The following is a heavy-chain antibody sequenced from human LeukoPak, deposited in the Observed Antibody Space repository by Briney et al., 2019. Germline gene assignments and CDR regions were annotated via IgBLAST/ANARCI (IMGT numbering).Heavy chain of an antibody. D-gene: IGHD3-22*01. Sequence: PGGSLRLSCAASGFTFSGYSMNWIRQAPGKGLEWVSYISLSSSTIYYADSVKGRFTISRDNAKNSLYLQMNSLRAEDTAVYYCAREDYDSSGPPDYWGQGTLVTVSS. CDR3: AREDYDSSGPPDY. J-gene: IGHJ4*02. CDR1: GFTFSGYS. CDR2: ISLSSSTI. V-gene: IGHV3-48*04.